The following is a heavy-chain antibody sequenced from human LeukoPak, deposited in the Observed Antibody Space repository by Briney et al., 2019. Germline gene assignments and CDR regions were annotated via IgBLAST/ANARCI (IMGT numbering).Heavy chain of an antibody. CDR2: IYYSGST. CDR3: ARRAPGATGIGY. J-gene: IGHJ4*02. CDR1: GGSISSYY. D-gene: IGHD1-26*01. Sequence: SETLSLTCTVSGGSISSYYWSWIRQPPGKGLEWIGYIYYSGSTNYNPSLKSRVTISVDTSKNQFSLKLSSVTAADTAVYYCARRAPGATGIGYWGQGTLVTVSS. V-gene: IGHV4-59*01.